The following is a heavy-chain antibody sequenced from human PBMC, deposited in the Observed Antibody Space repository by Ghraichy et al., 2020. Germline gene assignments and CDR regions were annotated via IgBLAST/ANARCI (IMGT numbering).Heavy chain of an antibody. CDR1: GGSFSGYY. CDR3: ARFGSGSYVDY. V-gene: IGHV4-34*01. CDR2: INHSGST. J-gene: IGHJ4*02. D-gene: IGHD3-10*01. Sequence: SETLSLTCAVYGGSFSGYYWSWIRQPPGKGLGWIGEINHSGSTNYNPSLKSRVTISVDTSKNQFSLKLSSVTAADTAVYYCARFGSGSYVDYWGQGTLVTVSS.